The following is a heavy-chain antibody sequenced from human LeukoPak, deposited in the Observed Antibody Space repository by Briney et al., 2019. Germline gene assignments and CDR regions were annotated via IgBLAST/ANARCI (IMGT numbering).Heavy chain of an antibody. CDR3: ARWAGRCGGDCQSEDP. V-gene: IGHV3-7*01. Sequence: PGGSLRLSCVGSGFTFSTSWMHWVRQAPGKGPEYVAYINHDGSETNYVDSVKGRFTISRDNTRNSLLLQIYSLRDEDTAIYYCARWAGRCGGDCQSEDPWGLGTLVIVSS. J-gene: IGHJ5*02. CDR2: INHDGSET. D-gene: IGHD2-21*02. CDR1: GFTFSTSW.